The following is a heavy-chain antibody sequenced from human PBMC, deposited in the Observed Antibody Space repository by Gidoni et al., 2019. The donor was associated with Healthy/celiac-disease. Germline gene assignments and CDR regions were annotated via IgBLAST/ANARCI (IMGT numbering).Heavy chain of an antibody. CDR2: ISSSSSYI. V-gene: IGHV3-21*01. Sequence: EVQLVESGGGLVKPGGSLRLSCAASGFTFSSYSMNWVRQAPGKGLEWVSSISSSSSYIYYADSVKGRFTISRDNAKNSLYLQMNSLRAEDTAVYYCARVLPTVFSGMDVWGQGTTVTVSS. CDR3: ARVLPTVFSGMDV. D-gene: IGHD4-17*01. CDR1: GFTFSSYS. J-gene: IGHJ6*02.